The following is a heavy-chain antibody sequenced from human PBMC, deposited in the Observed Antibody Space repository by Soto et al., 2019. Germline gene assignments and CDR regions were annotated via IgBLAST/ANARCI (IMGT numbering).Heavy chain of an antibody. J-gene: IGHJ4*02. D-gene: IGHD3-22*01. V-gene: IGHV3-30*18. CDR2: ISYDGSKK. CDR3: AKDTYYHDSSGYYVFDH. Sequence: QVQLVESGGGVVQPGTSLRLSCAASGFAFSSYGIHWVRQAPGKGLEWVAGISYDGSKKYYADSVKGQFTISRDNSENTLHLQMTGLRAEDTAVYYCAKDTYYHDSSGYYVFDHWGQGTLVTVSS. CDR1: GFAFSSYG.